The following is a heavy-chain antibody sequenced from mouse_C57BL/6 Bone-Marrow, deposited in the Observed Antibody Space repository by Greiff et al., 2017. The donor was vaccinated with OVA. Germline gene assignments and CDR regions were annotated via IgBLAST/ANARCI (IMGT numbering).Heavy chain of an antibody. CDR3: TVLYYYLYFDY. D-gene: IGHD1-1*01. V-gene: IGHV14-1*01. CDR1: GFNIQDYY. Sequence: EVQLQQSGAELVRPGASVKLSCTASGFNIQDYYMHWVKQRPEQGLEWIGRIDPEDGDTEYAPKFQVKATMTADTSSNTAYLQLSSLTSEDTAVYYCTVLYYYLYFDYWGQGTTLTVSS. CDR2: IDPEDGDT. J-gene: IGHJ2*01.